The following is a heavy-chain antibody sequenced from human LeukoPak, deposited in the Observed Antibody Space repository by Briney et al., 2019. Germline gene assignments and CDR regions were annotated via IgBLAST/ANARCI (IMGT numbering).Heavy chain of an antibody. CDR2: ISGSGAST. CDR3: ARDWYHAFDI. Sequence: PGGSLRLSCAASGFTFSSYAMSWVRQAPGKGLEWVSLISGSGASTYYADSVKGQFTISRDNSKNTLYLQMNSLRAEDTAVYYCARDWYHAFDIWGQGTMVTVSS. J-gene: IGHJ3*02. CDR1: GFTFSSYA. V-gene: IGHV3-23*01. D-gene: IGHD1-14*01.